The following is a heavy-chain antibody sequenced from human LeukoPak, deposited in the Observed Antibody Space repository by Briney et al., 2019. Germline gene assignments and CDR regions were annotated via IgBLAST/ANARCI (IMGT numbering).Heavy chain of an antibody. CDR1: RFTFSSYW. J-gene: IGHJ4*02. CDR2: INSDGSST. V-gene: IGHV3-74*01. Sequence: PGGSLRLSCAASRFTFSSYWMHWVRQAPGKGLVWVSRINSDGSSTSYADSVKGRFTISRDNAKNTLYLQMNSLRAEDTAVYYCAHLLFSPYCGGDCYAATSDYWGQGTLVTVSS. CDR3: AHLLFSPYCGGDCYAATSDY. D-gene: IGHD2-21*02.